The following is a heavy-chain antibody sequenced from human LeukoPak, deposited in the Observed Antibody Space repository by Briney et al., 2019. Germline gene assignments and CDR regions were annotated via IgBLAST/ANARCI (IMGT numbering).Heavy chain of an antibody. Sequence: PSQTLSLTCAVSGGSISSGGYSWSWIRQPPGKGLEWIGYIYYSGSTYYNPSLKSRVTISVDTSKNQFSLKLSSVTAADTAVYYCATFVINPGGLLLENWFDPWGQGTLVTVSS. CDR1: GGSISSGGYS. CDR3: ATFVINPGGLLLENWFDP. J-gene: IGHJ5*02. CDR2: IYYSGST. D-gene: IGHD2/OR15-2a*01. V-gene: IGHV4-31*11.